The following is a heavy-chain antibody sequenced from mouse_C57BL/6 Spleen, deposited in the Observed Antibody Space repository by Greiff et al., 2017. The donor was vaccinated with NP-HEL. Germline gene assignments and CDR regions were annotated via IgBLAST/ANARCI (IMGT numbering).Heavy chain of an antibody. CDR1: GFTFSNYW. CDR2: IRLKSDNYAT. Sequence: EVKVEESGGGLVQPGGSMKLSCVASGFTFSNYWMNWVRQSPEKGLEWVAQIRLKSDNYATHYAESVKGRFTISRDDSKSSVYLQMNNLRAEDTGIYYCTGVGNSNPFAYWGQGTLVTVSA. J-gene: IGHJ3*01. V-gene: IGHV6-3*01. CDR3: TGVGNSNPFAY. D-gene: IGHD2-5*01.